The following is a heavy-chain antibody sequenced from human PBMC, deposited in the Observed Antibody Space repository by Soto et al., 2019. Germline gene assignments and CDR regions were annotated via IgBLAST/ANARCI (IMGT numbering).Heavy chain of an antibody. CDR3: ARPPVKGIHV. Sequence: TGGSLRLSCEGTGFNFSSYWMHWVRQAPGKGLERVANTKRDASETYYADSVKGRFTISRDNTKNSLYLQMNSLRVEDTAVYYCARPPVKGIHVWGQGTTVTVSS. D-gene: IGHD4-17*01. CDR1: GFNFSSYW. J-gene: IGHJ6*02. V-gene: IGHV3-7*01. CDR2: TKRDASET.